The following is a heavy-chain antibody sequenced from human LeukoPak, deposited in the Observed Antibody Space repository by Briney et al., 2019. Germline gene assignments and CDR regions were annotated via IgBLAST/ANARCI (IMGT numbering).Heavy chain of an antibody. CDR2: ISSSGSTI. V-gene: IGHV3-11*01. CDR3: ARSWYGSGSYYNRLDY. CDR1: GFTFSDYY. D-gene: IGHD3-10*01. Sequence: GSLRLSCAASGFTFSDYYMSWIRQAPGKGLEWVSYISSSGSTIYYADSVKGRFTISRDNAKNSLYLQMNSLRAEDTAVYYCARSWYGSGSYYNRLDYWGQGTLVTVSS. J-gene: IGHJ4*02.